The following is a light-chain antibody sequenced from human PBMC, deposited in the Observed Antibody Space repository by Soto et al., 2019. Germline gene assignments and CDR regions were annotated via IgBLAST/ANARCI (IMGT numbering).Light chain of an antibody. CDR2: GAS. Sequence: DIVLTQSPGTLSLSPGERVTLSRRASQTIRSTYFAWYQQKPGQAPRLLIYGASSRATRIPVRFSGTGSGTDFAITISRLEPEDSAVYYCQQYGSSLITFGRGTRLEIK. V-gene: IGKV3-20*01. J-gene: IGKJ5*01. CDR1: QTIRSTY. CDR3: QQYGSSLIT.